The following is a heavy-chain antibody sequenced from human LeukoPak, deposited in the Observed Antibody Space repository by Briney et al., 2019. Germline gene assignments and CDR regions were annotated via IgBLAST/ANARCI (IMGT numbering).Heavy chain of an antibody. D-gene: IGHD5-18*01. V-gene: IGHV4-30-2*01. CDR3: ASFFSSYGYDY. J-gene: IGHJ4*02. Sequence: PSETLSLTCAVSGGSISSGGYSWSWIRQPPGKGLEWIGYIYDSGSTYYNPSLKSRVTISVDRSKNQFSLKLSSVTAADTAVYYCASFFSSYGYDYWGQGTLVTVSS. CDR1: GGSISSGGYS. CDR2: IYDSGST.